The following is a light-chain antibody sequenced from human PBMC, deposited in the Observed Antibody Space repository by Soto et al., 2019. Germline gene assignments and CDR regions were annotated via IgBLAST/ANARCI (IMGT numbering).Light chain of an antibody. CDR3: SSYTSSSDFYV. CDR2: EVS. Sequence: QSALTQPASVSGSPGQSITISCTGASSDVGGYDFVSWYQQHPGKAPKLMIYEVSNRLSGVSSRFSGSKSGNTASLTISGLQADDEADYYCSSYTSSSDFYVFGTGTKLTVL. J-gene: IGLJ1*01. CDR1: SSDVGGYDF. V-gene: IGLV2-14*01.